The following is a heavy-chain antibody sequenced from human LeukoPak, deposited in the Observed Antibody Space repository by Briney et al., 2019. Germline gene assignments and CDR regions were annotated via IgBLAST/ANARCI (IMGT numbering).Heavy chain of an antibody. D-gene: IGHD3-9*01. Sequence: PGGSLRLSCAASEFSVGSNYMTWVRQAPGKGLEWVSLIYSGGSTYYADSVKGRFTISRDNSKNTLYLQMNSLRAEDTAVFYCARGQYDILTGLPLPDSWGQGTLVTVSS. J-gene: IGHJ4*02. CDR3: ARGQYDILTGLPLPDS. V-gene: IGHV3-66*01. CDR1: EFSVGSNY. CDR2: IYSGGST.